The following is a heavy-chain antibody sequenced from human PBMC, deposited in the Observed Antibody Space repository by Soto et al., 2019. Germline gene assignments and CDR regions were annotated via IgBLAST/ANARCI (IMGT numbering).Heavy chain of an antibody. V-gene: IGHV3-30*18. J-gene: IGHJ4*02. Sequence: QVQLVESGGGVVQPGRSLRLSCVASGFTFSRYGMHWVRQAPGKGLEWVAVTSYDGTDKYSPDSVKGRFTISRDNSKKTMYLQMNSLRAEETAVYYCAKDAAYGGNPFGYWGLGALLTISS. CDR1: GFTFSRYG. CDR2: TSYDGTDK. D-gene: IGHD2-15*01. CDR3: AKDAAYGGNPFGY.